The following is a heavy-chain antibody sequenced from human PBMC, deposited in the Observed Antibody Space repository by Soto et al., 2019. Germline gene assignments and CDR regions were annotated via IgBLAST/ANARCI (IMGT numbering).Heavy chain of an antibody. V-gene: IGHV3-30*18. CDR3: VKISWSGSDGY. D-gene: IGHD1-26*01. J-gene: IGHJ4*02. Sequence: QVQLVESGGGVVQPGRSLRLSCAASGFTFSSYGMHWVRQAPGKGLEWVAVRSYDGSNKYYANSVKGRFTISRDNSKNTRYLQMNSLRAEDTAVYYCVKISWSGSDGYWGQGTLVTVS. CDR2: RSYDGSNK. CDR1: GFTFSSYG.